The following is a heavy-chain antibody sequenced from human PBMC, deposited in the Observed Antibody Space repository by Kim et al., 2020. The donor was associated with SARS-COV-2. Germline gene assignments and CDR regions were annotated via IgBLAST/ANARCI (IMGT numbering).Heavy chain of an antibody. CDR1: GFTFSSYA. CDR2: ISYDGSNK. Sequence: GGSLRLSCAASGFTFSSYAMHWVRQAPGKGLEWVAVISYDGSNKYYADSVKGRFTISRDNSKNTLYLQMNSLRAEDTAVYYCARDPSMVRGDAFDIWGQGTMVTVSS. J-gene: IGHJ3*02. D-gene: IGHD3-10*01. CDR3: ARDPSMVRGDAFDI. V-gene: IGHV3-30-3*01.